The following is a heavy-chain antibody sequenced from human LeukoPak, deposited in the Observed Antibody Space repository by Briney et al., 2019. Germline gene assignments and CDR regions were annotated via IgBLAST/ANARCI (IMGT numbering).Heavy chain of an antibody. D-gene: IGHD3-9*01. V-gene: IGHV1-69*04. J-gene: IGHJ6*02. CDR1: GGTFSSYA. CDR2: IIPILGKA. CDR3: ARSPYDILTGYYNDYYYGMDV. Sequence: SVEVSCKASGGTFSSYAISWVRQAPGQGLEWMGRIIPILGKANYAQKFQGRVTITADKSTSTAYMELSSLRSEDTAVYYCARSPYDILTGYYNDYYYGMDVWGQGTTVTVSS.